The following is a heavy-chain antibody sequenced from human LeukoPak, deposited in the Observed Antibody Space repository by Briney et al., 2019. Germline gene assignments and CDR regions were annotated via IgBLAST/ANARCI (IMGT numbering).Heavy chain of an antibody. J-gene: IGHJ6*02. CDR3: ARGLFARFGEPMGLRTGYYYYGMDV. Sequence: GASVKVSCKASGYTFTSYDINWVRQATGQGLEWMGWMNPNSGNTGYAQKFQGRVTMTRNTSISTAYMELSSLRSEDTAVYYCARGLFARFGEPMGLRTGYYYYGMDVWGQGTTVTVSS. V-gene: IGHV1-8*01. CDR1: GYTFTSYD. D-gene: IGHD3-10*01. CDR2: MNPNSGNT.